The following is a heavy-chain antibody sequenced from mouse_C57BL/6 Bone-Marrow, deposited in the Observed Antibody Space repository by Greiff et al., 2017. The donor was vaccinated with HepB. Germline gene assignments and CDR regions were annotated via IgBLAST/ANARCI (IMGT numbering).Heavy chain of an antibody. V-gene: IGHV1-61*01. CDR3: ASNYYFDY. D-gene: IGHD1-3*01. J-gene: IGHJ2*01. CDR1: GYTFTSYW. CDR2: IYPSDSET. Sequence: QVHLKQSGAELVRPGSSVKLSCKASGYTFTSYWMDWVKQRPGQGLEWIGNIYPSDSETHYNQKFKDKATLTVDKSSSTAYMQLSSLTSEDSAVYYCASNYYFDYWGQGTTLTVAS.